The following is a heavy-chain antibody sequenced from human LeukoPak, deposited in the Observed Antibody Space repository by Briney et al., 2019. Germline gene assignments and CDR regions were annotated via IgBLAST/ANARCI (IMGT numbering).Heavy chain of an antibody. CDR1: GFTFSSYG. CDR3: AKFTYFDSSGYQQEGDAFDI. V-gene: IGHV3-30*18. Sequence: GGSLRLSCAASGFTFSSYGMHWVRQAPGKGLEWVAVISYDGSNQHFADSVKGRFTISRDNSKNTLYLQMNSLRAEDTAVYYCAKFTYFDSSGYQQEGDAFDIWGQGTMVTVSS. J-gene: IGHJ3*02. D-gene: IGHD3-22*01. CDR2: ISYDGSNQ.